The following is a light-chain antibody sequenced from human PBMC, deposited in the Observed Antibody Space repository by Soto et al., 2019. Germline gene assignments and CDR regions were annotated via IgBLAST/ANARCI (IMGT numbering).Light chain of an antibody. V-gene: IGKV1-27*01. CDR1: QSIGTW. J-gene: IGKJ4*01. Sequence: DIQMTQSPSSLSASVGETITITCRASQSIGTWLAWYQQKPGKVPTLLIYTSSTLQSGVPSRFSGSGSGTDFTLTISSLQPEDVATYYCQKHDSAPLTFGGGTKVDIK. CDR2: TSS. CDR3: QKHDSAPLT.